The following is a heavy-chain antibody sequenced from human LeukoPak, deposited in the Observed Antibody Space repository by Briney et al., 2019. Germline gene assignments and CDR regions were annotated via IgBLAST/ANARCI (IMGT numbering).Heavy chain of an antibody. V-gene: IGHV1-69*13. CDR1: GGTFSSYA. D-gene: IGHD3-22*01. Sequence: SVKVSCKASGGTFSSYAISWVRQAPGQGLEWMGGIIPIFGTANYAQKFQGRVTITADESTSTAYMELSSLRSEDTAVYYCARDYYDTPDAFDIWGQGTMVTVSS. J-gene: IGHJ3*02. CDR2: IIPIFGTA. CDR3: ARDYYDTPDAFDI.